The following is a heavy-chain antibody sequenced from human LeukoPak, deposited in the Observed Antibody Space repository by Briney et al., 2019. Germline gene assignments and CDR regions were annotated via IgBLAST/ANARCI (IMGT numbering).Heavy chain of an antibody. J-gene: IGHJ6*03. Sequence: PGGSLRLSCAASGFTFSSYAMSWVRQAPGKGLEWVSAISGSGGSTYYADSVKGRFTISRDNSKNTLYLQMNILRAEDTAVYYCARQPDYGDYWGFYYYYMDVWGKGTTVTVSS. CDR3: ARQPDYGDYWGFYYYYMDV. CDR2: ISGSGGST. CDR1: GFTFSSYA. D-gene: IGHD4-17*01. V-gene: IGHV3-23*01.